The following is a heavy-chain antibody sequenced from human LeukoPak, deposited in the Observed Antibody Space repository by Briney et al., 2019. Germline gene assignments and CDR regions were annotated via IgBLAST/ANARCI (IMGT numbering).Heavy chain of an antibody. CDR1: GFTFSSYA. CDR2: ISGSGGST. Sequence: GGSLRLSCAASGFTFSSYAMSWVRQAPGKGLEWVSAISGSGGSTYYADSVKGRFTISRDNSKNTLYLQMNSLRAEDTAVYYCAKAASSSWPSYYYGMDVWGQGTTVTVSS. J-gene: IGHJ6*02. CDR3: AKAASSSWPSYYYGMDV. D-gene: IGHD6-13*01. V-gene: IGHV3-23*01.